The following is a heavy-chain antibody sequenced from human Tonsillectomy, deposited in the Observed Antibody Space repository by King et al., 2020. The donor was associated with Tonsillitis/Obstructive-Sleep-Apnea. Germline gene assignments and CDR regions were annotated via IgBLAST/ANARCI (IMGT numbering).Heavy chain of an antibody. CDR3: ARRGVMSARRFDY. CDR2: IYSGGGT. D-gene: IGHD6-6*01. V-gene: IGHV3-66*04. CDR1: GFTFSGNY. Sequence: VQLVESGGGLVQPGGSLRLSCAASGFTFSGNYMTWVRQAPGKGLEWVSVIYSGGGTYYADSVKGRFTISRDNSKNTLFLQMNSLRAEDTAVYYCARRGVMSARRFDYWGQGTLVTVSS. J-gene: IGHJ4*02.